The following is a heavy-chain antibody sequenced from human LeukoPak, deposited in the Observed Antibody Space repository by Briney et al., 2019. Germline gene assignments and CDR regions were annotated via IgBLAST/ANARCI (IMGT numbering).Heavy chain of an antibody. D-gene: IGHD3-10*01. Sequence: GGSLRLSCAASGFTFSDYYMSWIRQAPGKGLEWVSYISSSGSTIYYADSVKGRFTISRDNAKNSLHLQMNSLRAEDTAVYYCARDKDDYGSGNHWFDPWGQGTLVIVSS. CDR2: ISSSGSTI. V-gene: IGHV3-11*01. CDR1: GFTFSDYY. J-gene: IGHJ5*02. CDR3: ARDKDDYGSGNHWFDP.